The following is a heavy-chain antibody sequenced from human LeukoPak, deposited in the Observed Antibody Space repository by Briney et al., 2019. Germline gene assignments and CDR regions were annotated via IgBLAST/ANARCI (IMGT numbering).Heavy chain of an antibody. CDR3: AKVTWSSSGSGY. V-gene: IGHV3-23*01. J-gene: IGHJ4*02. Sequence: GGSLRLSCAASGFTFSSYDMSWVRQAPGKGLEWVSGINKSGGGTYYADSVKGRFTMSRDNSKNTLFLQMNSLRAEDTAVYYRAKVTWSSSGSGYWGQGTLVTVSS. D-gene: IGHD6-19*01. CDR1: GFTFSSYD. CDR2: INKSGGGT.